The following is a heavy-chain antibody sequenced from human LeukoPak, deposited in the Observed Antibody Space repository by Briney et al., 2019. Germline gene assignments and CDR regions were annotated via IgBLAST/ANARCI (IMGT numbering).Heavy chain of an antibody. CDR2: ISFSSATI. CDR1: GFTFSSYG. Sequence: GGSLRLSCAASGFTFSSYGMSWVRQAPGKGLEWVSYISFSSATIHYADSVKGRFTVSKDNAKNSPYLQMNSLRAEDTALYFCARAIQDYYDSSGYPSWYYYYYMDVWGKGTTVTVSS. D-gene: IGHD3-22*01. J-gene: IGHJ6*03. CDR3: ARAIQDYYDSSGYPSWYYYYYMDV. V-gene: IGHV3-48*01.